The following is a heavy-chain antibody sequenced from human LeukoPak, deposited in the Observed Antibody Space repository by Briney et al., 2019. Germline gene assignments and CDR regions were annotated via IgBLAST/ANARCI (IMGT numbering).Heavy chain of an antibody. CDR2: IDTAGVT. J-gene: IGHJ3*02. D-gene: IGHD1-14*01. V-gene: IGHV3-13*04. CDR3: ANGGKPAACDI. CDR1: RSTFSQYD. Sequence: GGSLRLSCPASRSTFSQYDMHAVRQATGKGLEWISAIDTAGVTYYSGSVKGRFTISRENAKNSFYLQMNSLRAGDTAVYYCANGGKPAACDIWGQGTMVTVSS.